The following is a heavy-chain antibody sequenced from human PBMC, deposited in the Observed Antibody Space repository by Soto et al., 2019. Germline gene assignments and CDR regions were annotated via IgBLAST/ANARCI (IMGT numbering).Heavy chain of an antibody. V-gene: IGHV3-48*03. Sequence: WGPLILSGAASGFTFSSYEMNWVRQAPGKGLEWVSYISSSGSTIYYAESVKCRFTISRDNAKNSLYLQMNSLRAEDTAVYYCASQGYSSGWYRNYFDYWAQGTLVTDSS. D-gene: IGHD6-19*01. J-gene: IGHJ4*02. CDR2: ISSSGSTI. CDR1: GFTFSSYE. CDR3: ASQGYSSGWYRNYFDY.